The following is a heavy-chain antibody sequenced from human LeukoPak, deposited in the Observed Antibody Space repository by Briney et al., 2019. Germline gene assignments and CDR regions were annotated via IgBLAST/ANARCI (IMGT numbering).Heavy chain of an antibody. CDR3: ARVWVTTPIMDV. V-gene: IGHV4-34*01. CDR1: GGSFSGYY. D-gene: IGHD4-17*01. Sequence: SETLSLTCAVYGGSFSGYYWSWIRQPPGKGLEWIGEINHSGSTNYNPSLKSRVTISVDTSKNQFSLKLSSVTAAGTAVYYCARVWVTTPIMDVWGKGTTVTVSS. J-gene: IGHJ6*04. CDR2: INHSGST.